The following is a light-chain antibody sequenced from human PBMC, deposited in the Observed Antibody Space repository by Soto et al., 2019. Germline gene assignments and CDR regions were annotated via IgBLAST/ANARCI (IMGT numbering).Light chain of an antibody. CDR3: QQFKSYPIT. CDR2: AAS. J-gene: IGKJ5*01. V-gene: IGKV1-5*01. CDR1: QYIANS. Sequence: DIQMTQSPSTLSASVGDRVTITCRASQYIANSLAWYQQKPGKAPKLLIYAASTLQNGVPSTFSGSGSGTEFTLTISSLQPEDFGTYYCQQFKSYPITFGQGTRLEIK.